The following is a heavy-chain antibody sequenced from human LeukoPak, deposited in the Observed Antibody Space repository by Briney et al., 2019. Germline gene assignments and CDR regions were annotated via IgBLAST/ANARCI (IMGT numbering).Heavy chain of an antibody. V-gene: IGHV3-30*18. CDR1: GFTFSSYG. CDR3: AKDYYDSSGYYYSDY. Sequence: GSLRLSCAASGFTFSSYGMHWVRQAPGKGLEWVAVISYDGSNKYYADSVKGRFTISRDNSKNTLYPQMNSLRAEDTAVYYCAKDYYDSSGYYYSDYWGQGTLVTVSS. J-gene: IGHJ4*02. CDR2: ISYDGSNK. D-gene: IGHD3-22*01.